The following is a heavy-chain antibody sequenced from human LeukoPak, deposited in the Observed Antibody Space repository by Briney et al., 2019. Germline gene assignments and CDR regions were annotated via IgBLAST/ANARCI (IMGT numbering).Heavy chain of an antibody. J-gene: IGHJ3*02. CDR2: ISPSGSA. V-gene: IGHV4-4*07. D-gene: IGHD1-14*01. CDR3: ARMRGELVGTRRRAYDAFDI. CDR1: GASISNYY. Sequence: SETLSLTCSVSGASISNYYWSWIRQPAGKGLEWIGRISPSGSANYNPSLKSRVTISVDTSKNQFSLKLSSVTAADTAVYYCARMRGELVGTRRRAYDAFDIWGQGTMVTVSS.